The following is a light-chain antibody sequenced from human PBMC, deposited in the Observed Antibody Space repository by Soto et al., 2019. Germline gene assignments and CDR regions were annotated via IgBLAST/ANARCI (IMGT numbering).Light chain of an antibody. CDR2: AAS. V-gene: IGKV1-8*01. CDR1: QGISSY. CDR3: QQYYSDPWA. Sequence: AIRMTQSPSSFSASTGARVTITCRASQGISSYLAWYQQKPGKAPKLLIYAASTLQSGVPSRCSGSGSWTDFTLTISCLQSEDFATYYGQQYYSDPWAFGQGTKVEIK. J-gene: IGKJ1*01.